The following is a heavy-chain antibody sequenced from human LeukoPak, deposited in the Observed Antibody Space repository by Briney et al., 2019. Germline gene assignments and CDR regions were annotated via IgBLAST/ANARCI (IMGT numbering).Heavy chain of an antibody. D-gene: IGHD2-2*01. CDR2: KYYSGSA. Sequence: PSQTLSLTCSVSGVSVSDGRYYWTWIRQHPGKGLEWIGYKYYSGSAKYKPSLKSRLTISIDTSKNQFSLQLSSVTAADTATYYCATPYCSSLSCLDVFNMWGQGTRVTVSS. CDR1: GVSVSDGRYY. V-gene: IGHV4-31*03. J-gene: IGHJ3*02. CDR3: ATPYCSSLSCLDVFNM.